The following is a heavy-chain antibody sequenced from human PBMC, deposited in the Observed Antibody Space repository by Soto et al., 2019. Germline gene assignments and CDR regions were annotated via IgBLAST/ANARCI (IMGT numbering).Heavy chain of an antibody. Sequence: GGSLRLSCAASEFTFSNYAMSWVRQAPGKGLGWVSAISYGGSTTYYADSVKGRFTISRDNSKNTLYLQMNSLRAEDTAVYYCAKNPGYYYDSTGYHFDYWGQGNMVTVSS. V-gene: IGHV3-23*01. CDR1: EFTFSNYA. CDR3: AKNPGYYYDSTGYHFDY. CDR2: ISYGGSTT. J-gene: IGHJ4*02. D-gene: IGHD3-22*01.